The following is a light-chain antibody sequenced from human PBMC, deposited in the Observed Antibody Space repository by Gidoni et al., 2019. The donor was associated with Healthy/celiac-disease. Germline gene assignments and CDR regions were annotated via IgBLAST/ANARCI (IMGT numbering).Light chain of an antibody. Sequence: TQMPQSPSTPSASVGDRVTIPCRASQSISSWLVWYQQKPGKPPTLLIYKASSLESGVPSRCSGSGSGTEFTLTISSLQADDFATYYYQQYNSGWTFGQGTKVEIK. CDR1: QSISSW. V-gene: IGKV1-5*03. J-gene: IGKJ1*01. CDR2: KAS. CDR3: QQYNSGWT.